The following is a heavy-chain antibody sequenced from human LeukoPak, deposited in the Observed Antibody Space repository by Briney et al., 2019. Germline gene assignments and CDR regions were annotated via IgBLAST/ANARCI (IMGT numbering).Heavy chain of an antibody. J-gene: IGHJ6*03. Sequence: PSETLSLTGTVSGGSISSGGYYWSWIRQPQGKGLEWRGYIYYSGSTYYNPSLKRRVTISVDTSKNQFSLKLSSVTAADTAVYYCARSYCSSTSCSPYYYYYMDVWGKGTTVTVSS. CDR1: GGSISSGGYY. CDR3: ARSYCSSTSCSPYYYYYMDV. D-gene: IGHD2-2*01. V-gene: IGHV4-31*03. CDR2: IYYSGST.